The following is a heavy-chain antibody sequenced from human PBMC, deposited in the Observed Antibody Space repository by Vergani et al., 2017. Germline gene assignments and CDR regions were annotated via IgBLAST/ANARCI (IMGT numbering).Heavy chain of an antibody. Sequence: QVQLVESGGGVVQPGRSLRLSCAASGFSFSSFGFHWVRQAPGKGLEWVAFIHYDGSREYYVDSVKGRFTISRDNSKNTQILQMNGLRAEDTAVYYCASDRGCPTISCYFAGAFGYWGVETLVGVSS. CDR3: ASDRGCPTISCYFAGAFGY. CDR1: GFSFSSFG. D-gene: IGHD2-2*01. V-gene: IGHV3-33*01. CDR2: IHYDGSRE. J-gene: IGHJ4*02.